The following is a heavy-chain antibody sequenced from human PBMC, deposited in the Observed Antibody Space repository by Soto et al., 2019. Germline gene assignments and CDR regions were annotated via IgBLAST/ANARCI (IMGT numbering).Heavy chain of an antibody. CDR3: ARDLALAGNY. J-gene: IGHJ4*02. Sequence: PGGSLRLSCAASGFTFRSYAMNWVRQTQEKGLEWVSSISSTSTYTHYADSVKGRFTISRDNANNSLFLQMNNLRAEDTAIYYCARDLALAGNYWGQGALVTVSS. D-gene: IGHD6-19*01. V-gene: IGHV3-21*01. CDR1: GFTFRSYA. CDR2: ISSTSTYT.